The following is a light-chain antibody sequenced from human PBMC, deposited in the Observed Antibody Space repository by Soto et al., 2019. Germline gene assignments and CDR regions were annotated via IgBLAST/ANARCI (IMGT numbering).Light chain of an antibody. CDR1: SSNIGAGYD. J-gene: IGLJ1*01. CDR3: QSYDSSLSVSYV. V-gene: IGLV1-40*01. CDR2: GNK. Sequence: QSVLTQPPSVSXXPGQRVTISCTGSSSNIGAGYDVHWYQQRPGTAPKLLIYGNKNRPSGVPDRFSGSKSGTSASLAITGLQAEDEADYYCQSYDSSLSVSYVFGTGTKLTVL.